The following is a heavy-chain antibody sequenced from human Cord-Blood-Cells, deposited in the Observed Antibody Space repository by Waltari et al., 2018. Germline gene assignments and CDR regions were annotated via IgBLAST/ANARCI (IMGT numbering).Heavy chain of an antibody. CDR2: IYYSWST. CDR3: ARLLSGSYYYSYGMDG. CDR1: GGSISSYY. D-gene: IGHD1-26*01. Sequence: QVQLQESGPGLVKPSETLSLTCTVSGGSISSYYWSWIRQPPGTGLEWIGYIYYSWSTNYNPSPKIRVTISVDTSKNQFSLKLSSVTAADTAVYYCARLLSGSYYYSYGMDGWGQGTTVTVSS. J-gene: IGHJ6*02. V-gene: IGHV4-59*01.